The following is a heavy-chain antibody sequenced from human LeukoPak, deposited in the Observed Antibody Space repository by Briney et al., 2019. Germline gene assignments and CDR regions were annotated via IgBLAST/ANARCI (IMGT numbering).Heavy chain of an antibody. CDR1: GYSFTSYW. J-gene: IGHJ4*02. Sequence: GESLKISCKGSGYSFTSYWIGWVRQAPGKGLEWVSSISSSSSYIYYADSVKGRFTISRDNSKNTLYLQMNSLRAEDTAVYYCAKGPYTITHFDYWGQGTLVTVSS. V-gene: IGHV3-21*04. D-gene: IGHD3-10*01. CDR2: ISSSSSYI. CDR3: AKGPYTITHFDY.